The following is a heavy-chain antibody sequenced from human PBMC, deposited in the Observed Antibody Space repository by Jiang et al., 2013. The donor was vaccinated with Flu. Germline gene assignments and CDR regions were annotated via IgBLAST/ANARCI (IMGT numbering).Heavy chain of an antibody. Sequence: LLKPSETLSLTCAVYGGSFSGYYWSWIRQPPGKGLEWIGEINHSGSTNYNPSLKSRVTIPVDTSKNQFSLKLSSVTAADTAVYYCARGVGSYYGSGSYSRWGQGTLVTVSS. D-gene: IGHD3-10*01. CDR3: ARGVGSYYGSGSYSR. CDR2: INHSGST. V-gene: IGHV4-34*01. J-gene: IGHJ4*02. CDR1: GGSFSGYY.